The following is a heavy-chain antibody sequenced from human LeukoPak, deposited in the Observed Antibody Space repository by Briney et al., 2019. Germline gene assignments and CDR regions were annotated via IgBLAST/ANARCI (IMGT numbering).Heavy chain of an antibody. CDR3: AKDMRYSSSWYDFDY. Sequence: GRSLRLSCAASGFTFDDYAMHWVRQAPGKGLEWVSGISWNSGSIGYADSVKGRFTISRDNAKNSLYLQMNSLRAEDTASYYCAKDMRYSSSWYDFDYWGQGTLVTVSS. CDR2: ISWNSGSI. D-gene: IGHD6-13*01. V-gene: IGHV3-9*01. J-gene: IGHJ4*02. CDR1: GFTFDDYA.